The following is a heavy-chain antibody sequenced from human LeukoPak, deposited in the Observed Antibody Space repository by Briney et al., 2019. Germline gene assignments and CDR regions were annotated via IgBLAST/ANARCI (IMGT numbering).Heavy chain of an antibody. CDR1: GFTFSSYS. CDR2: ISSSSSYI. CDR3: ARALGYCSSTSCYDGSPHLDY. Sequence: PGGSLRLSCAASGFTFSSYSMNWVRQAPGKGLEWVSSISSSSSYIYYADSVKGRFTISRDNAKNSLYLQMNSLRAEDTAVYYCARALGYCSSTSCYDGSPHLDYWGQGTLVTVSS. J-gene: IGHJ4*02. V-gene: IGHV3-21*01. D-gene: IGHD2-2*01.